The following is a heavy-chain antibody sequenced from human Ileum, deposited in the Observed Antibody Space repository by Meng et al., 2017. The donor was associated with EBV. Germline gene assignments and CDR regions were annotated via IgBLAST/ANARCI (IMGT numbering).Heavy chain of an antibody. Sequence: QVPLEESGPGLVQPSPSLSLTCAGSGVSISVGVYPWSGIRPPPGKGLEWIGCSGGTYYNPSLKSRLTISVDKSKNQFYLSLFSVTAADTAVYYCGRDQGRELINHWGQGTLVTVSS. V-gene: IGHV4-30-4*01. J-gene: IGHJ4*02. CDR2: CSGGT. CDR1: GVSISVGVYP. D-gene: IGHD1-7*01. CDR3: GRDQGRELINH.